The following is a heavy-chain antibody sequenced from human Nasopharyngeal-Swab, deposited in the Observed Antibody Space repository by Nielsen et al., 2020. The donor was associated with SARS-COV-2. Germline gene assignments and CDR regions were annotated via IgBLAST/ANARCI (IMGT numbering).Heavy chain of an antibody. CDR3: ARDPRGSGYYYYYYGMDV. D-gene: IGHD3-3*01. Sequence: GGSLRLSCAASGFTVSSNYMSWVRQAPGKGLEWVSVIYSGGSTSYADSVKGRFTISRDNSKNTLYLQMNSLRAEDTAVYYCARDPRGSGYYYYYYGMDVWGQGTTVTVSS. J-gene: IGHJ6*02. V-gene: IGHV3-53*01. CDR1: GFTVSSNY. CDR2: IYSGGST.